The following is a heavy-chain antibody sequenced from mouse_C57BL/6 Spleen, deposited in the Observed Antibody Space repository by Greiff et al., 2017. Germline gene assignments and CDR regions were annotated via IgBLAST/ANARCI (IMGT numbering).Heavy chain of an antibody. J-gene: IGHJ2*01. CDR1: GFTFSSYG. Sequence: EVLLVESGGDLVKPGGSLKLSCAASGFTFSSYGMSWVRQTPDKRLEWVATISSGGSYSYYPDSVKGRFTISRDNAKNTLYLQMSSLKSEDTAMYYCGGPSHYCGSSYGDWGKGTTLTVA. D-gene: IGHD1-1*01. V-gene: IGHV5-6*01. CDR3: GGPSHYCGSSYGD. CDR2: ISSGGSYS.